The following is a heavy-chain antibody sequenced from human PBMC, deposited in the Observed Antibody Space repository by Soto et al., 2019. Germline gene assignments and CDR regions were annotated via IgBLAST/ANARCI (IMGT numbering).Heavy chain of an antibody. CDR2: IYYSGST. D-gene: IGHD3-10*01. CDR1: GGSVSSGSYY. V-gene: IGHV4-61*01. CDR3: ARSPMNMVRGVISGGSGYYSGMDV. J-gene: IGHJ6*02. Sequence: PSETLALTCTVSGGSVSSGSYYWSWIRQPPGKGLEWIGYIYYSGSTNYNPSLKSRVTISVDTSKNQFSLKLSSVTAADTAVYYCARSPMNMVRGVISGGSGYYSGMDVWGQGTTVTVSS.